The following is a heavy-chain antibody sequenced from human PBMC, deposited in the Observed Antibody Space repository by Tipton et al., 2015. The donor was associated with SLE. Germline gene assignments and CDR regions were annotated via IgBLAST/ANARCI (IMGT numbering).Heavy chain of an antibody. D-gene: IGHD3-22*01. CDR3: ARSLFDYDSSNGMDV. CDR2: IYPGDSDT. Sequence: QLVQSGAEVKKPGESLKISCKGSGYSFTSYWIGWVRQMPGKGLEWMGIIYPGDSDTRYSPSFQGQVTISADKSISTAYLQWSSLKASDTAIYYCARSLFDYDSSNGMDVWGQGTTVTVSS. V-gene: IGHV5-51*01. J-gene: IGHJ6*02. CDR1: GYSFTSYW.